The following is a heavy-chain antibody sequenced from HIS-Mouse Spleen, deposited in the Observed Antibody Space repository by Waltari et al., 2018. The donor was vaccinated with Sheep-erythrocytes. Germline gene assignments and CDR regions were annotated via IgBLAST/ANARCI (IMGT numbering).Heavy chain of an antibody. CDR2: IGTAGDT. CDR1: FSSYD. J-gene: IGHJ3*02. D-gene: IGHD1-26*01. V-gene: IGHV3-13*01. CDR3: ARANSGSYDDAFDI. Sequence: FSSYDMHWFRQATGKGLEWVSAIGTAGDTYYPGSVKGRFTISRENAKNSLYLQMNSLRAGDTAVYYCARANSGSYDDAFDIWGQGTMVTVSS.